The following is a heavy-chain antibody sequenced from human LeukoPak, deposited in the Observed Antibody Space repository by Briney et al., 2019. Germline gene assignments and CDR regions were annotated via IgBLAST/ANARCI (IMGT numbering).Heavy chain of an antibody. D-gene: IGHD3-22*01. CDR3: ARKFSLYYDSSGAAYY. V-gene: IGHV1-18*01. CDR1: GYTFTSYG. Sequence: ASLKVSCKASGYTFTSYGISWVRPAPGQGLEWMGWISAFNGNTNYAQKLQGRDTMTTDTSTSTASMELRSLRADNTAVYYCARKFSLYYDSSGAAYYWGQGTLVTASS. CDR2: ISAFNGNT. J-gene: IGHJ4*02.